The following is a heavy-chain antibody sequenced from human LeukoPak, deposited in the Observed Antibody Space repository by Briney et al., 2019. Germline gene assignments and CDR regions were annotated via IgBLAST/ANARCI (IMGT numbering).Heavy chain of an antibody. V-gene: IGHV3-21*01. D-gene: IGHD6-13*01. J-gene: IGHJ4*02. CDR2: ISSSSSYI. CDR3: ARSPSAAGYYFDN. Sequence: GGSLRLSCAASGFTFSSYSMNWVRQAPGKGLEWVSSISSSSSYIYYADSVKGRFTISRDNAKNSLYLQMNSLRAEDTAVYYCARSPSAAGYYFDNWGQGTLVTVSS. CDR1: GFTFSSYS.